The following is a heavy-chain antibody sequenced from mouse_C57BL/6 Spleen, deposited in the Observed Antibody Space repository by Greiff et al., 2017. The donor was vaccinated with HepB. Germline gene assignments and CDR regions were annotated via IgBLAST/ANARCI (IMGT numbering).Heavy chain of an antibody. J-gene: IGHJ4*01. D-gene: IGHD1-1*01. Sequence: VQLQQSGPELVKPGASVKIPCKASGYTFTDYNMDWVKQSHGKSLEWIGDINPNNGGTIYNQKFKGKATLTVDKSSSTAYMELRSLTSEDTAVYYCARGEFDGSSYDYYAMDYWGQGTSVTVSS. CDR2: INPNNGGT. CDR3: ARGEFDGSSYDYYAMDY. CDR1: GYTFTDYN. V-gene: IGHV1-18*01.